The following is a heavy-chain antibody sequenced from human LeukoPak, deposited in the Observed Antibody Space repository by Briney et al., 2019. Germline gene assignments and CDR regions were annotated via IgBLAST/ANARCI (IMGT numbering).Heavy chain of an antibody. D-gene: IGHD4-17*01. Sequence: GGSLRLSCAVSGFTFSSYEMNWVRQAPGKGLEWVSYISSSGSTIYYADSVKGRFTISRDNSKNTLYLQMGSLRAEDMAVYYCARGSPTTVTPDFDYWGQGTLVTVSS. CDR1: GFTFSSYE. CDR3: ARGSPTTVTPDFDY. CDR2: ISSSGSTI. J-gene: IGHJ4*02. V-gene: IGHV3-48*03.